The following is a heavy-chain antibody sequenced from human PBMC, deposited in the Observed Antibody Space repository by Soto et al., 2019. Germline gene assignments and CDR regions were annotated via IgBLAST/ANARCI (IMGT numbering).Heavy chain of an antibody. CDR3: AKGATVTTHYQYYGMEV. V-gene: IGHV3-43D*04. CDR2: VNWDGDTT. Sequence: PGGSLRLSCAASGFTFDDFAMCWVRQVPGKGLEWISLVNWDGDTTFYADSVKGRFIISRDNSKNSVYLQMNSLRSDDSAIYYCAKGATVTTHYQYYGMEVWGGGTKVTVSS. CDR1: GFTFDDFA. D-gene: IGHD4-17*01. J-gene: IGHJ6*04.